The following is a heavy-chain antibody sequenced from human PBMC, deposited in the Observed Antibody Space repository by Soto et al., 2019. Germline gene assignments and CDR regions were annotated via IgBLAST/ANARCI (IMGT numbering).Heavy chain of an antibody. Sequence: PSETLSLTCVISGDSVSSSSVAWNWVRQSPSRGLEWLGRTYYRSRWYSDFAVSVRGRIVINADTSKNQFSLQLTSVTPEDTSVYFCSRSEEDSAYYYYGLDVWGQGTTVTVSS. D-gene: IGHD2-15*01. CDR3: SRSEEDSAYYYYGLDV. J-gene: IGHJ6*02. V-gene: IGHV6-1*01. CDR2: TYYRSRWYS. CDR1: GDSVSSSSVA.